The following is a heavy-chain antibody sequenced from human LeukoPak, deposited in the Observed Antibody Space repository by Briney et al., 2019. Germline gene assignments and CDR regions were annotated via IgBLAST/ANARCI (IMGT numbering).Heavy chain of an antibody. V-gene: IGHV1-2*02. J-gene: IGHJ6*03. D-gene: IGHD2-2*01. CDR1: GFTLTDY. Sequence: GASVKVSCKASGFTLTDYIHWVRQDPRQGLQWMGWIKPNSGDTDYEQKFQGRVTMTRDTSISTVYMELSSLRSDDTAVYYCARADSVPAGDYHYWYMDVWGKGTTVTVSS. CDR3: ARADSVPAGDYHYWYMDV. CDR2: IKPNSGDT.